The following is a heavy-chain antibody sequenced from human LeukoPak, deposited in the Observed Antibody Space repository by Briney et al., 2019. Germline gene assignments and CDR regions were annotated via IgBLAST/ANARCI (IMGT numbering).Heavy chain of an antibody. V-gene: IGHV3-30*18. CDR2: ISYDGSNK. CDR3: AKAGYCSGGSCYEAFDI. D-gene: IGHD2-15*01. Sequence: TGGSLRLSCAASGFTFSSYGMHWVRQAPGKGLEWVAVISYDGSNKYYADSVKGRFTISRDNSKNTLYLQMNSLRAEDTAVYYCAKAGYCSGGSCYEAFDIWGQGTMVTVSS. J-gene: IGHJ3*02. CDR1: GFTFSSYG.